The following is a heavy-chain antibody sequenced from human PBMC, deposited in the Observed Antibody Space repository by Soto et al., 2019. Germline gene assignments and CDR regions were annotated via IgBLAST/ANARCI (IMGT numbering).Heavy chain of an antibody. CDR3: ATRHSSGWPTAHFYFDY. D-gene: IGHD6-19*01. V-gene: IGHV1-69*06. CDR1: GGTVSSYA. J-gene: IGHJ4*02. Sequence: GASVKVSCKASGGTVSSYAISWVQQAPGQGLEWMGGIIPIFGTANYAQKFQGRVTITADKSTSTAYMELSSLRSEDTAVYYCATRHSSGWPTAHFYFDYWGQGTLVTVSS. CDR2: IIPIFGTA.